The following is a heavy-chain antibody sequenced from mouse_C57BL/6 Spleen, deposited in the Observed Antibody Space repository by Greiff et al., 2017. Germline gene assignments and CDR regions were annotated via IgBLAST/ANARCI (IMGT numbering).Heavy chain of an antibody. Sequence: EVMLVESGGGLVQPGGSLSLSCAASGFTFTDYYMSWVRQPPGKALEWLGFIRYRANGYTTEYSPSVKGRFTISRDNSQSILYLQMNALRAEDSATYYCARYKDYEDCAYWGQGTLVTVSA. D-gene: IGHD2-4*01. V-gene: IGHV7-3*01. CDR1: GFTFTDYY. CDR2: IRYRANGYTT. J-gene: IGHJ3*01. CDR3: ARYKDYEDCAY.